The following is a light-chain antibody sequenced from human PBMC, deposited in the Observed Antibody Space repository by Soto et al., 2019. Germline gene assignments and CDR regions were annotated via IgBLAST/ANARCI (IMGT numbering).Light chain of an antibody. V-gene: IGKV3-15*01. CDR2: GDY. Sequence: EVVMTQSPATLSLSPGERATLSCRAGQSISTLLAWYQHKPGQDPRILIYGDYTRATAIQDRFTGSGSGTEFTLTIRSLQSEDFAVYYCQPSNNWPITFGPGTRLEIK. CDR1: QSISTL. CDR3: QPSNNWPIT. J-gene: IGKJ5*01.